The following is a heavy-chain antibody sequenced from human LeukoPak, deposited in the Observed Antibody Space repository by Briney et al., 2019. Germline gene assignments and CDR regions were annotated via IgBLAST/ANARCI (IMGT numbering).Heavy chain of an antibody. CDR2: ISYDGSNK. CDR1: GFTFSSYA. Sequence: GRSLRLSCAASGFTFSSYAMHWVRQAPGKGLEWVAVISYDGSNKYYADSVKGRFTISRDNSKNTLYLQMNSLRAEDTAVYYCARSPRGYGYGYLFDYWGQGTLVTVSS. CDR3: ARSPRGYGYGYLFDY. V-gene: IGHV3-30-3*01. J-gene: IGHJ4*02. D-gene: IGHD5-18*01.